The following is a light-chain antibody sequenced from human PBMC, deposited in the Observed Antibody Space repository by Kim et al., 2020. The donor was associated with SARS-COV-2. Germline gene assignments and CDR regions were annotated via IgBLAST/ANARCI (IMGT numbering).Light chain of an antibody. CDR1: QSVSSSY. V-gene: IGKV3-20*01. CDR3: QQYGSSPRT. J-gene: IGKJ1*01. Sequence: APGERATLTCRASQSVSSSYLAWYQQKPGQAPRLLIYDASSRATGIPGRFSGSGSGTDFTLTISRLEPEDFAVYYCQQYGSSPRTFGQGTKVDIK. CDR2: DAS.